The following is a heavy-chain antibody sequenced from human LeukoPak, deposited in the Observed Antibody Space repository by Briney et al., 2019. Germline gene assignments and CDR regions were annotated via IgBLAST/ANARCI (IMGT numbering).Heavy chain of an antibody. CDR2: INWNGGST. Sequence: GGSLRLSCAASGFTFDDYGMSWVRQAPGKGLEWVSGINWNGGSTGYADSVKGRFTISRDNAKNSLYLQMNSLRAEDTALYYCARVGEMVYAHYYYYYYMDVWGKGTTVTVSS. CDR3: ARVGEMVYAHYYYYYYMDV. D-gene: IGHD2-8*01. V-gene: IGHV3-20*04. CDR1: GFTFDDYG. J-gene: IGHJ6*03.